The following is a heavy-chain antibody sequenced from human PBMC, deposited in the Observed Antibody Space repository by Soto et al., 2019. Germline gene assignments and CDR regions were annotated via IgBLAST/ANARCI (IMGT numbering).Heavy chain of an antibody. CDR2: ISGGGRPI. J-gene: IGHJ4*02. D-gene: IGHD6-19*01. V-gene: IGHV3-48*02. CDR1: GFTFSTFS. CDR3: ARDLGWAFDS. Sequence: EVQLVESGGGSVQPGGSLRLSCAASGFTFSTFSMNWVRQAPGRGLEWISYISGGGRPISYADSVKGRFNISRDNAKTSLYLQMDSLSEEDTAVYYCARDLGWAFDSWGQGTLVTVSS.